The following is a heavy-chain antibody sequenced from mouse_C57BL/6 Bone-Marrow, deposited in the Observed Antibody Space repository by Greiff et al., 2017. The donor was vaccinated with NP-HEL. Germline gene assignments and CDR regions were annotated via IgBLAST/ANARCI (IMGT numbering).Heavy chain of an antibody. Sequence: EVQGVESGPGMVKPSQSLSLTCTVTGYSITSGYDWHWIRHFPGNKLEWMGYISYSGSTNYNPSLKSRISITHDTSKNHFFLKLNSVTTEDTATYYCASDGYYAWFAYWGQGTLVTVSA. CDR2: ISYSGST. D-gene: IGHD2-3*01. J-gene: IGHJ3*01. CDR1: GYSITSGYD. CDR3: ASDGYYAWFAY. V-gene: IGHV3-1*01.